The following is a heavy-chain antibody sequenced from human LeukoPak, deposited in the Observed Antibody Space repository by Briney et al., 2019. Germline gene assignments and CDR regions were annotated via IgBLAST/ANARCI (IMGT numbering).Heavy chain of an antibody. CDR1: GFTSSDHA. V-gene: IGHV3-49*04. CDR3: TRVPIQLWLHNGIDV. CDR2: IRSTTYRETT. J-gene: IGHJ6*02. D-gene: IGHD1-1*01. Sequence: PGGSLRLSCTASGFTSSDHAMGWARQAPGKGPEWVGFIRSTTYRETTEYAASVKGRFTISRDNSNNIVYLAMNSLRIEDTGVYYCTRVPIQLWLHNGIDVWGQGTTVTVSS.